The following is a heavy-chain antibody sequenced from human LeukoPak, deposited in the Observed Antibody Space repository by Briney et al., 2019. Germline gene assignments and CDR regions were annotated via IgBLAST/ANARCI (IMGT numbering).Heavy chain of an antibody. D-gene: IGHD1/OR15-1a*01. CDR1: GFTFNNYA. Sequence: GRSLRLSCAASGFTFNNYAIHWFRQAPGKGLEWVAVISYDGSNKYYADSVKGRFTISRDNSKNTLYLQMNSLRAEDTAVYYCARENNGDYFDYWGQGTLVTVSS. V-gene: IGHV3-30*04. CDR3: ARENNGDYFDY. CDR2: ISYDGSNK. J-gene: IGHJ4*02.